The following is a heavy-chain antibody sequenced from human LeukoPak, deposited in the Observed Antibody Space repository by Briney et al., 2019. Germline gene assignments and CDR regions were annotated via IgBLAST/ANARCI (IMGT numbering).Heavy chain of an antibody. CDR1: GGSISSSSYY. Sequence: PSETLSLTCTVSGGSISSSSYYWGRIRQPPGKGLEWIGSVYYSGSTYFNPSLKSRVTMSVDTSENRFSLKLSSVTAADTAVYYCARDPDYDILTGYIYWGQGTLVTVSS. CDR2: VYYSGST. V-gene: IGHV4-39*07. CDR3: ARDPDYDILTGYIY. D-gene: IGHD3-9*01. J-gene: IGHJ4*02.